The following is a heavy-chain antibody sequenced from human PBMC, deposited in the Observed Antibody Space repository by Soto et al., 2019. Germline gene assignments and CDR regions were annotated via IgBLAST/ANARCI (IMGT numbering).Heavy chain of an antibody. Sequence: SVKVSCKASGGTFSSYAISWVRQAPGQGLEWMGGIIPIFGTANYAQKFQGRVTITADESTSTAYMELSSLRSEDTAVYYCAREWSSSSHFDYWGQGTLVTVSS. D-gene: IGHD6-6*01. J-gene: IGHJ4*02. CDR1: GGTFSSYA. CDR2: IIPIFGTA. CDR3: AREWSSSSHFDY. V-gene: IGHV1-69*13.